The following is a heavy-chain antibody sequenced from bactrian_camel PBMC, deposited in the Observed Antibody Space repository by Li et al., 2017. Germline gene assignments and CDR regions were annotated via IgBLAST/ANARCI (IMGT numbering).Heavy chain of an antibody. CDR3: AAGPGSDSDSLLFDSCAEGY. D-gene: IGHD4*01. CDR1: GYAYSTYC. J-gene: IGHJ4*01. V-gene: IGHV3S57*01. CDR2: IDSDLDT. Sequence: HVQLVESGGGSVQAGGSLRLSCSASGYAYSTYCMGWFRQAPGKEREVVALIDSDLDTYYEDSVKGRFTISQDSGKNTLYLQMDNLKPEDTAEYLCAAGPGSDSDSLLFDSCAEGYWGQGTQVTVS.